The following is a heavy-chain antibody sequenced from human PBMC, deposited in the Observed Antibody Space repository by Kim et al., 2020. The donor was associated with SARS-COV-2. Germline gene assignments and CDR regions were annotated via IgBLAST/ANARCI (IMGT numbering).Heavy chain of an antibody. CDR2: TYYRSKWGN. CDR1: GDSVSSNTVA. D-gene: IGHD1-7*01. CDR3: ARGGSSENSGFDY. V-gene: IGHV6-1*01. J-gene: IGHJ4*02. Sequence: SQTLSLTCALSGDSVSSNTVAWNWIRQSPSRGLEWLGRTYYRSKWGNDYAVSLRGRITISPDTSKNQFSLQLNSVTPEDTAVYYCARGGSSENSGFDYWGQGALVTVSS.